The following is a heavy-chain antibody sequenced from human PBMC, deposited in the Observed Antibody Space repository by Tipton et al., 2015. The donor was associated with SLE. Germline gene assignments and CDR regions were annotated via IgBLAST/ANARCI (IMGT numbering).Heavy chain of an antibody. D-gene: IGHD6-13*01. J-gene: IGHJ4*02. CDR3: AREVRDSWTRYFDY. CDR2: ISGSGSTM. Sequence: SLRLSCAASGFTFSDYYMSWIRQAPGKGLEWLSYISGSGSTMYYADSVRGRFTISRDNAKNSLYLQMNTLRAGDTAAYYCAREVRDSWTRYFDYWGQGTLVTVSS. V-gene: IGHV3-11*01. CDR1: GFTFSDYY.